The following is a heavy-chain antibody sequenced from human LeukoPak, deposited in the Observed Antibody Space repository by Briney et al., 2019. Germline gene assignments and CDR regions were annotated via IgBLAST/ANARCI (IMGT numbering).Heavy chain of an antibody. CDR1: GFTFSSCG. V-gene: IGHV3-30*02. CDR3: AKIPAVAGTPVDY. D-gene: IGHD6-19*01. CDR2: IRYDGNDK. J-gene: IGHJ4*02. Sequence: PGGSLRLSCAASGFTFSSCGMHWVRQAPGKGLEWVTFIRYDGNDKYYADSVKGRFTFSRDNSKNTLYLQTNSLRAEDTAVYYCAKIPAVAGTPVDYWGQGTLVTVSS.